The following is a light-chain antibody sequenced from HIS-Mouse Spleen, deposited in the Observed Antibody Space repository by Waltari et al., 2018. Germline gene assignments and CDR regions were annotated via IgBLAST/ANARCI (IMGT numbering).Light chain of an antibody. CDR3: SSYTSSSFNVV. V-gene: IGLV2-14*03. J-gene: IGLJ2*01. CDR1: SSDVGGYNY. Sequence: QSALTQPASVSGSPGQSITISCTGTSSDVGGYNYVSWYQQHPGKAPKLMIYDVSNRPSGVSNRFAGSKYGNTASLTISGLQAEYEADYYCSSYTSSSFNVVFGGGTKLTVL. CDR2: DVS.